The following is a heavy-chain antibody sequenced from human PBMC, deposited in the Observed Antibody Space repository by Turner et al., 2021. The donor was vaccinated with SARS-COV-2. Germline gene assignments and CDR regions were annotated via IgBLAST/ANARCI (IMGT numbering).Heavy chain of an antibody. D-gene: IGHD1-1*01. J-gene: IGHJ6*02. CDR3: ARDLQLYGMDV. CDR2: IYSGGST. Sequence: EVQLVETGGGLIQPGGSLRLPCAASGFTVSSNYMTWVRQAPGKGLEWVSVIYSGGSTYYADSVKGRFTISRDNSKNTLYLQMNSLRAEDTAVYYCARDLQLYGMDVWGQGTTVTVSS. CDR1: GFTVSSNY. V-gene: IGHV3-53*02.